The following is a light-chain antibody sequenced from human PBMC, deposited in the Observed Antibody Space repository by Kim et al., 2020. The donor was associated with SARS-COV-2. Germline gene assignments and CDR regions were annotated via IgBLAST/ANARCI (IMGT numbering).Light chain of an antibody. CDR3: QQYYSYPHT. CDR2: AAS. CDR1: QGISSY. J-gene: IGKJ2*01. Sequence: AIRMTQSPSSFSASTGDRVTITCRASQGISSYLAWYQQKPGKVPKLLIYAASTLQSGVPSRFSGSGSGTDFTLTISCLQSEDFATYYCQQYYSYPHTFGQGTKLEI. V-gene: IGKV1-8*01.